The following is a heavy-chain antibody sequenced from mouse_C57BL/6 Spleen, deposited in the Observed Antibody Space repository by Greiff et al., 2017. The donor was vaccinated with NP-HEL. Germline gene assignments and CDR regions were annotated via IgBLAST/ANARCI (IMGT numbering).Heavy chain of an antibody. Sequence: EVKLVESGPGLVKPSQSLSLTCSVTGYSITSGYYWNWIRQFPGNKLEWMGYISYDGSNNYNPSLKNRISITRDTSKNQFFLKLNSVTTEDTATYYCAREDDYDRAGFAYWGQGTLVTVSA. CDR3: AREDDYDRAGFAY. V-gene: IGHV3-6*01. CDR1: GYSITSGYY. D-gene: IGHD2-4*01. J-gene: IGHJ3*01. CDR2: ISYDGSN.